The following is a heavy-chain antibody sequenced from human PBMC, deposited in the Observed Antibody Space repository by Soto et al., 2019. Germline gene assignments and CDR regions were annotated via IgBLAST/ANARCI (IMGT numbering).Heavy chain of an antibody. CDR2: IYYSGST. V-gene: IGHV4-30-4*01. CDR3: ASYVDIVATIIPDAFDI. D-gene: IGHD5-12*01. CDR1: GGSISSGDYY. J-gene: IGHJ3*02. Sequence: QVQLQESGPGLVKPSQTLSLTCTVSGGSISSGDYYWSWIRQPPGKGLEWIGYIYYSGSTYYNPSLKSRVTISVDTSKNQFSLKLSSVTAADTAVYYCASYVDIVATIIPDAFDIWGQGTMVTVSS.